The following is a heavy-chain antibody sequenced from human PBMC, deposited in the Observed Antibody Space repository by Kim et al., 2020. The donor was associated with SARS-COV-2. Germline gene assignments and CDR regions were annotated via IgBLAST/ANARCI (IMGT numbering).Heavy chain of an antibody. Sequence: ASVKVSCKAYGYTFKSYPIHWLRQAPGQRPEWRGWVNAANDETQYSQKFQGRVTITRDTSANTAYMELSRLTTKDTAIYYCARDMDPTVYDYWGQGTLVT. D-gene: IGHD4-4*01. V-gene: IGHV1-3*01. CDR2: VNAANDET. CDR1: GYTFKSYP. CDR3: ARDMDPTVYDY. J-gene: IGHJ4*02.